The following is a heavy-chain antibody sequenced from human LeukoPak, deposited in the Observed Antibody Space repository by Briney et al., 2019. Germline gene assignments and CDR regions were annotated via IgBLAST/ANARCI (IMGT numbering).Heavy chain of an antibody. CDR2: ISWNSGSI. J-gene: IGHJ4*02. CDR3: AKGSTYYYDSSGYYFDY. Sequence: GRSLRLSCAASGFTFDDYAMRWVRQAPGKGLEWVSGISWNSGSIGYADSVKGRFTISRDNAKNSLYLQMNSLRAEDTALYYCAKGSTYYYDSSGYYFDYWGQGTLVTVSS. V-gene: IGHV3-9*01. D-gene: IGHD3-22*01. CDR1: GFTFDDYA.